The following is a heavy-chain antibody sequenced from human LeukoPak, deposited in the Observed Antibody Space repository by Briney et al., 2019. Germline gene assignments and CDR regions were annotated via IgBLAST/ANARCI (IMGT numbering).Heavy chain of an antibody. CDR3: ARDLSVDIVATIGKNWFDP. V-gene: IGHV7-4-1*02. CDR1: GYTFTSYA. J-gene: IGHJ5*02. Sequence: ASVKVSCKASGYTFTSYAMNWVRRAPGHGLEWMGWINTNTGNPTYAHGFTGGFVFSLDTSVSTVYLQISSLKAEDTAVYYCARDLSVDIVATIGKNWFDPWGQGTLVTVSS. D-gene: IGHD5-12*01. CDR2: INTNTGNP.